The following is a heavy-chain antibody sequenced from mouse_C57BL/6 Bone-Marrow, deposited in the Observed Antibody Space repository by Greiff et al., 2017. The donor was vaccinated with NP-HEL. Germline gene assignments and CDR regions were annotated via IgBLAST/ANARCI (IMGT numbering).Heavy chain of an antibody. CDR3: ARSLPYYLDY. CDR2: IDPSDSYT. Sequence: QVQLQQPGAELVRPGTSVKLSCKASGYTFTSYWMHWVKQRPGQGLEWIGVIDPSDSYTNYNQKFKGKATLTVDTSSSTAYMQLSSLTSEDSAVYYCARSLPYYLDYWGQGTTLTVSS. CDR1: GYTFTSYW. V-gene: IGHV1-59*01. D-gene: IGHD5-5*01. J-gene: IGHJ2*01.